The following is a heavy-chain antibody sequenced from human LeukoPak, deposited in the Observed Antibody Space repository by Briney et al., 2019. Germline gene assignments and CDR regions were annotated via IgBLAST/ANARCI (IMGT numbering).Heavy chain of an antibody. Sequence: KPSETLSLTCTVSGGSISSYYWSWIRQPPGKGLEWIGYIYYSGSTNYNPSLKSRVTISVDTSMNQFSLKLSSVTAADTAVYYCAQNHGDYYFDYWGQGTLVTVSS. CDR1: GGSISSYY. V-gene: IGHV4-59*08. CDR2: IYYSGST. D-gene: IGHD4-17*01. J-gene: IGHJ4*02. CDR3: AQNHGDYYFDY.